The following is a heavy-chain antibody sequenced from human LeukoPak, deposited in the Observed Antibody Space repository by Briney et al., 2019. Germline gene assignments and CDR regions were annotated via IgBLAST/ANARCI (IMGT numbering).Heavy chain of an antibody. Sequence: GGPVRLSCAASGFTFRSYWMHGVRQAPGKVLVCVSRFNNEWGSTTYADSVGRRFTISRHNPKHTLYLQMNSLRAEDRGVYYCARGDNGSGRDWGQGTLVTVSS. V-gene: IGHV3-74*01. CDR3: ARGDNGSGRD. D-gene: IGHD3-10*01. CDR2: FNNEWGST. CDR1: GFTFRSYW. J-gene: IGHJ4*02.